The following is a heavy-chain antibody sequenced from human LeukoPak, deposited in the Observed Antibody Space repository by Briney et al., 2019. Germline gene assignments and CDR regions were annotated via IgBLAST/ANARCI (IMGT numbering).Heavy chain of an antibody. CDR2: IYYRGST. Sequence: SQTLSLTCAVSGGSISSGGYSWSWIRQPPGKGLEWIGYIYYRGSTNYNPSLKSRVTISVDTSKNQFSLKLSSVTAADTAVYYCARLSGYSSGHYYSDYWGQGTLVTVSS. V-gene: IGHV4-61*08. CDR3: ARLSGYSSGHYYSDY. D-gene: IGHD3-22*01. CDR1: GGSISSGGYS. J-gene: IGHJ4*02.